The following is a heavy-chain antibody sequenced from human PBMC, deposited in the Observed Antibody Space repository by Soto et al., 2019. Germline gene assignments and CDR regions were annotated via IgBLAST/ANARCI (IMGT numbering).Heavy chain of an antibody. CDR3: AVLSYGEIDY. V-gene: IGHV4-31*02. CDR2: IYYSGST. Sequence: SETLSLTCTVSGGSISSGGYYWSWIRQHPGKGLEWIGYIYYSGSTYYNPSLKSRVTISVDTSKNQFSLKLSSVTAADTAVYYCAVLSYGEIDYCGQGTLVTLSS. J-gene: IGHJ4*02. CDR1: GGSISSGGYY. D-gene: IGHD4-17*01.